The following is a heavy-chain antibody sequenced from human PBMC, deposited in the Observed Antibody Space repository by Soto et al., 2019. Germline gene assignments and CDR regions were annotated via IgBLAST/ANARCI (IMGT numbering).Heavy chain of an antibody. CDR1: GYTLTELS. D-gene: IGHD3-16*01. CDR3: APGRFAEALGGVVWFVFPGLCFDS. J-gene: IGHJ4*02. CDR2: FDPEDGET. V-gene: IGHV1-24*01. Sequence: ASVKVSCKVSGYTLTELSMHWVRQAPGKGLEWMGGFDPEDGETIYAQKFQGRVTMTEDTSTDTAYMELSSLRSEDTAVYSCAPGRFAEALGGVVWFVFPGLCFDSWVEGRVVTGSS.